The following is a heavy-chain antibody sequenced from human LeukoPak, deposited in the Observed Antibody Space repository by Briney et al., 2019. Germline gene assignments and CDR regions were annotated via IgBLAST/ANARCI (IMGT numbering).Heavy chain of an antibody. J-gene: IGHJ4*02. CDR1: GFTFSSYS. CDR2: ISSSSSYI. V-gene: IGHV3-21*01. Sequence: GGSQRLSCAASGFTFSSYSMNWVRQAPGKGLEWVSSISSSSSYIYYADSVKGRFTISRDNAKNSLYLQMNSLRAEDTAVYYCARDKAGSGIREYWGQGTLVTVSS. CDR3: ARDKAGSGIREY. D-gene: IGHD3-10*01.